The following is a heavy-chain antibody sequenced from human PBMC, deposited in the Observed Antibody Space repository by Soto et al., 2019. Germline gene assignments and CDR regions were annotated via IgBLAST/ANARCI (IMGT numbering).Heavy chain of an antibody. CDR3: AKGGGDSLRYGMDV. V-gene: IGHV3-23*01. J-gene: IGHJ6*02. CDR2: ISGSGDSI. Sequence: GGSLRLSCSASGFIFSSCAMNWVRQAPGKGLEWVSAISGSGDSIYYADSVKGRFTISRDNSKTTLYLEMDSLRAEDTAVYYCAKGGGDSLRYGMDVWGQGTMVTVSS. D-gene: IGHD2-21*02. CDR1: GFIFSSCA.